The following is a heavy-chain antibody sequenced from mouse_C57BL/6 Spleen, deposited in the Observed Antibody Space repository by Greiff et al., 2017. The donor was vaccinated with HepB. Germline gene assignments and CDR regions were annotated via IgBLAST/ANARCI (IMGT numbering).Heavy chain of an antibody. J-gene: IGHJ4*01. CDR3: ARQSGSSYAMDY. CDR2: IDPSDSYT. V-gene: IGHV1-59*01. Sequence: QVQLQQPGAELVRPGTSVKLSCKASGYTFTSYWMHWVKQRPGQGLEWIGVIDPSDSYTNYNQKFKGKATLTVDTSSSTAYMQLSSLTSEDSAVYYCARQSGSSYAMDYWGQGTSVTVSS. D-gene: IGHD1-3*01. CDR1: GYTFTSYW.